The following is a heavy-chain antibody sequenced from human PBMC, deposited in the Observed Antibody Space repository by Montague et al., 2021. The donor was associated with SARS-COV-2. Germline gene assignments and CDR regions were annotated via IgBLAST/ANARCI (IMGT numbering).Heavy chain of an antibody. CDR2: IDWDDDK. D-gene: IGHD6-19*01. CDR1: GFSLSTSGMC. V-gene: IGHV2-70*11. Sequence: PVLVKPTQTLTLTCTLSGFSLSTSGMCVSWIRQPPGKALEWLARIDWDDDKYYSTSLKTRLTISKDTSKNQVVLTMTNMDPVDTATYYCAREYSSGVYFDYWGQGTLVTVSS. CDR3: AREYSSGVYFDY. J-gene: IGHJ4*02.